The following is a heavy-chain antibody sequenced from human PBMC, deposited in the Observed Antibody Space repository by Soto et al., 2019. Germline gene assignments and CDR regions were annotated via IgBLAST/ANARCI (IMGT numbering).Heavy chain of an antibody. CDR1: GFTFPGYY. Sequence: AASVKVSCQASGFTFPGYYIHWVRQAPGKGLEWMGCIRSNGGDPKYSQKFQDRLTMTRDTYMNTVYMELSRLRSDDTAVYYCARDERSYGEPPFDYWGQGTLVTVSS. V-gene: IGHV1-2*02. CDR2: IRSNGGDP. D-gene: IGHD3-16*01. CDR3: ARDERSYGEPPFDY. J-gene: IGHJ4*02.